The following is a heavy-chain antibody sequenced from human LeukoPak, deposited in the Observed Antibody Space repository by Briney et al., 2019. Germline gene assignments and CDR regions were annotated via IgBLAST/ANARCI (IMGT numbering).Heavy chain of an antibody. CDR1: GFIFSNYA. V-gene: IGHV3-23*01. J-gene: IGHJ4*02. D-gene: IGHD6-19*01. CDR2: ITGSGGTT. CDR3: AKDRGYSTGWYYGDC. Sequence: GGSLRLSCAASGFIFSNYAMSWVRQAPGKGLEWVSSITGSGGTTYYADSVKGRFTISRDNSQNTLYLQMYGLRAEDTALYYCAKDRGYSTGWYYGDCWGQGILVTVSS.